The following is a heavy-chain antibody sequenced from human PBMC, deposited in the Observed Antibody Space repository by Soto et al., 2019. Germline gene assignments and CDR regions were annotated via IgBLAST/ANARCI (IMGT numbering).Heavy chain of an antibody. Sequence: QVQLVQSGAEVKKPGSSVKVSCKASGGTFSSYAISWVRQAPGQGLEWMGGIIPIFGTANYAQKLQGRVTMTTDTSTSTAYMELRSLRSDDTAVYYCAGMTTVTSFAFDIWGQGTMVTVSS. J-gene: IGHJ3*02. CDR1: GGTFSSYA. CDR2: IIPIFGTA. D-gene: IGHD4-17*01. V-gene: IGHV1-69*06. CDR3: AGMTTVTSFAFDI.